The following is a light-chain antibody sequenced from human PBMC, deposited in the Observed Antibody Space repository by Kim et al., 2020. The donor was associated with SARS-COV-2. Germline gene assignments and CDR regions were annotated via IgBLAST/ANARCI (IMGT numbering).Light chain of an antibody. Sequence: SSELTHDPAVSVALGQTVRITCQGDSLRSYYATWYQQKPGQAPIVVIYGKNNRPSGLPDRFSGSSSGNTASLTITGTQAGDEADSYCNSRDSNDNVVFGG. CDR1: SLRSYY. J-gene: IGLJ2*01. V-gene: IGLV3-19*01. CDR2: GKN. CDR3: NSRDSNDNVV.